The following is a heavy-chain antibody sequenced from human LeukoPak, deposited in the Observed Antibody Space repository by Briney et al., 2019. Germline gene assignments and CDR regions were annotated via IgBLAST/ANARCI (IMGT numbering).Heavy chain of an antibody. Sequence: SVKVSCNASGGTFSSYAISWVRKAPGQGLEWMGGIIPIFGTANYAQKFQGSVTITADESTSTAYMELSSLRSEDTAVYYCARGGFTVTNYHRFDYWGQGTLVTVSS. D-gene: IGHD4-17*01. V-gene: IGHV1-69*13. CDR3: ARGGFTVTNYHRFDY. CDR2: IIPIFGTA. J-gene: IGHJ4*02. CDR1: GGTFSSYA.